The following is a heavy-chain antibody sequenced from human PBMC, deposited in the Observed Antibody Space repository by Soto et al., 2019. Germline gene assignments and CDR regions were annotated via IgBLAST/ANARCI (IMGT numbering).Heavy chain of an antibody. V-gene: IGHV4-39*01. CDR2: VYFSATT. D-gene: IGHD6-19*01. CDR1: GGSISSSTYY. Sequence: QLQLQESGPGLVKPSETLSLTCTVSGGSISSSTYYWGWIRQPPGKGLEWIGSVYFSATTYYNPSLKSRLTFSDDTSKNLFSLKLSSVTAADTAVYYCARHGLSSSGWTAAGFDYWGQGIVVTVSS. CDR3: ARHGLSSSGWTAAGFDY. J-gene: IGHJ4*02.